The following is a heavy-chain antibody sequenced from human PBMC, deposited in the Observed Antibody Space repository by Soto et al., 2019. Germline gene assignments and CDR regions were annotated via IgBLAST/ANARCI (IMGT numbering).Heavy chain of an antibody. CDR3: ARGSGSYYYYYGMDV. D-gene: IGHD1-26*01. CDR2: IIPIFGTA. CDR1: GYTFTGYY. J-gene: IGHJ6*02. Sequence: ASVKVSCKASGYTFTGYYMHWVRQAPGQGLEWMGGIIPIFGTANYAQKFQGRATITADESTSTAYMELSSLRSEDTAVYYCARGSGSYYYYYGMDVWGQGTTVTVSS. V-gene: IGHV1-69*13.